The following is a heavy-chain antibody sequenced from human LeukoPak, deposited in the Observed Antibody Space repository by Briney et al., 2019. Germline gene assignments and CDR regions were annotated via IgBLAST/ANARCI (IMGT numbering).Heavy chain of an antibody. CDR1: GFTFSSYA. CDR2: ISGSGGST. CDR3: ANDGSGYFHY. D-gene: IGHD3-22*01. J-gene: IGHJ4*02. Sequence: PGGSLRLSCAASGFTFSSYAMSWVRQASGKGLEWVSAISGSGGSTYYADSVKGRFTISRDNSKNTLYLQMNSLRAEDTAVYYCANDGSGYFHYWGQGTLVTVSS. V-gene: IGHV3-23*01.